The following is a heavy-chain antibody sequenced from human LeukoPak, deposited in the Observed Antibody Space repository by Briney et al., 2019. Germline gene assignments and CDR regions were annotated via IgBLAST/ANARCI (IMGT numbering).Heavy chain of an antibody. CDR2: INPDSGDT. CDR1: GYSFSGYY. J-gene: IGHJ4*02. D-gene: IGHD1-26*01. CDR3: AREGISSVRYSEALDY. Sequence: ASVKVSCKASGYSFSGYYMHWVRQAPGQGLEWMGWINPDSGDTNYAQKFQGRFTMTRDTSISTAYMELSSLTSDDTAVFHCAREGISSVRYSEALDYWGQGTLVTVSS. V-gene: IGHV1-2*02.